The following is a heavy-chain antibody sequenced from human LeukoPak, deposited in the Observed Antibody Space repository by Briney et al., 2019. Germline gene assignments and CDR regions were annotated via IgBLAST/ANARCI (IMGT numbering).Heavy chain of an antibody. Sequence: ASVKVSCKSSGYTFTSYYMYWVRQAPGQGLEWMGIINPSGGSTSYAQKFQGRVTMTRDTSTSTVYMELSSLRSEDTAVYYCARDSGMVRGTVAYWGQGTLVTVSS. CDR2: INPSGGST. D-gene: IGHD3-10*01. CDR3: ARDSGMVRGTVAY. J-gene: IGHJ4*02. V-gene: IGHV1-46*01. CDR1: GYTFTSYY.